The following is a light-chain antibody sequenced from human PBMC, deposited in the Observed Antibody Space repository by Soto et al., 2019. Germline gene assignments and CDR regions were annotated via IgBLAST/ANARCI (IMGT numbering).Light chain of an antibody. V-gene: IGLV2-14*01. CDR2: EVN. Sequence: QSALTQPASVSGSPGQSITISCTGTNSDVGGYNYVSWYQQPPGKAPKLMIYEVNNRPSGVSNRFSGSKSGNTASLSISGLQAEDEADYYCSSYTGSASWLFGGGTKLTVL. CDR3: SSYTGSASWL. CDR1: NSDVGGYNY. J-gene: IGLJ3*02.